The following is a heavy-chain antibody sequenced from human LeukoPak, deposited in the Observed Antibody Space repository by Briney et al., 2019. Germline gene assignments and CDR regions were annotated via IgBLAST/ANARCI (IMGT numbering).Heavy chain of an antibody. V-gene: IGHV3-48*03. CDR1: GFTFSSYE. CDR2: ISSSGSTI. D-gene: IGHD6-19*01. Sequence: GGSLRLSCAASGFTFSSYEMNWVRQAPGEGLEWVSYISSSGSTIYYADSVKGRFTISRDNAKNSLYLQMNSLRAEDTAVYYCAREDSSGWFDPWGQGTLVTVSS. CDR3: AREDSSGWFDP. J-gene: IGHJ5*02.